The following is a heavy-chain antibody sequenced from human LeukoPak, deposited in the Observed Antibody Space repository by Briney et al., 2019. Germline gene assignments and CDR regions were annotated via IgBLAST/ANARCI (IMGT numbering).Heavy chain of an antibody. V-gene: IGHV3-21*01. CDR2: ISSSSNYI. CDR3: ARVQAAYDSSGSWAFDI. CDR1: GFTFSFYS. J-gene: IGHJ3*02. Sequence: PGGSLRLSCAASGFTFSFYSMNWVRQAPGKGLEWVSSISSSSNYIYYADSVKGRFTVSRDNAKNTLYLQMNSLRAEDTAVYFCARVQAAYDSSGSWAFDIWGQGTMVTVSS. D-gene: IGHD3-22*01.